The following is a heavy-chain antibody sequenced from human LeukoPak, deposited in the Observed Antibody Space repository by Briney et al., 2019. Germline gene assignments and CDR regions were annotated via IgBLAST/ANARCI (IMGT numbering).Heavy chain of an antibody. CDR3: ARDKVGTTGY. CDR1: GFTFNIYA. V-gene: IGHV3-23*01. CDR2: ISASGGST. Sequence: GGSLRLSCAASGFTFNIYAMSWVRQAPGKGLEWVSTISASGGSTYYADSVKGRFTISRDNAKNSLYLQMNSLRAEDTAVYYCARDKVGTTGYWGQGTLVTVSS. D-gene: IGHD1-1*01. J-gene: IGHJ4*02.